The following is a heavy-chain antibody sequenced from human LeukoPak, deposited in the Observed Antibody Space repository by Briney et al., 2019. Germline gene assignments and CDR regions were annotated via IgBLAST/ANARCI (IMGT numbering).Heavy chain of an antibody. CDR2: INHSGST. CDR3: ARRRYDILTGYSPRWFDY. CDR1: GGSFSGYY. Sequence: SESLSLTCAVYGGSFSGYYWSWIRQPPGKGLEWIGEINHSGSTNYNPSLKSRVTISVDTSKNQFSLKLSSVTAADTAVYYCARRRYDILTGYSPRWFDYWGQGTLVTVSS. J-gene: IGHJ5*01. D-gene: IGHD3-9*01. V-gene: IGHV4-34*01.